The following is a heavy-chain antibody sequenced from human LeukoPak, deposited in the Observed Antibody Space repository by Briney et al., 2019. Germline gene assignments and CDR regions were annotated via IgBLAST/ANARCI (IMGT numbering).Heavy chain of an antibody. CDR3: ARHGLAATGRFIAY. J-gene: IGHJ4*02. CDR1: GGSISSSYW. D-gene: IGHD6-13*01. V-gene: IGHV4-4*02. Sequence: PSETLSLTCAVSGGSISSSYWWSWVRQPPGKGLEWIGEVYHSGSTNYNPSLKSRVTISVDKSKNQFSLKLSSVTAADKAWYYFARHGLAATGRFIAYGDQGPLATVSS. CDR2: VYHSGST.